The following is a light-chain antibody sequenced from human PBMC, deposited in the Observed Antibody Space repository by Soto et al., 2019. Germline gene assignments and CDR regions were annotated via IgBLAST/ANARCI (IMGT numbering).Light chain of an antibody. CDR1: QDIRSD. J-gene: IGKJ4*01. CDR2: AAS. CDR3: LQDHNYPLT. V-gene: IGKV1-6*01. Sequence: ALQMTQFPSSLSASVGDRVTITCRASQDIRSDLGWYQQRPGKAPKLLIYAASSLESGVPSRFSGSGSGTDFTLTISSLQPEDFATYYCLQDHNYPLTFGGGTKVEIK.